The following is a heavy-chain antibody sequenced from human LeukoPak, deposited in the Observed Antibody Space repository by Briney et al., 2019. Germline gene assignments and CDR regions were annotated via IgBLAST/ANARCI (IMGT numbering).Heavy chain of an antibody. J-gene: IGHJ3*02. Sequence: SVKVSCKASGGTFSSYAISWVRQAPGQGLEWMGGIIPIFGTANYAQKFQGRVTITADESTSTAYMELSSLRSEDTAVYYCARGQGPVVTPGNAFDIWGQGTMVTVSS. D-gene: IGHD4-23*01. V-gene: IGHV1-69*13. CDR1: GGTFSSYA. CDR2: IIPIFGTA. CDR3: ARGQGPVVTPGNAFDI.